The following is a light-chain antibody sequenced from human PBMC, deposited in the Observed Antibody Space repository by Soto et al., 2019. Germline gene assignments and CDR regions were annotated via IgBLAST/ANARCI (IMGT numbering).Light chain of an antibody. V-gene: IGKV3-20*01. Sequence: EIVLTQSPGTLSLSPGERATLSCRASQTIYSNYLAWYQQKPGQAPRLLIYGAFIRANGIPDRFSGSGSGTDSTLTLSRLETEDSAVYSCQQYGDSPQPTLGPRTNV. J-gene: IGKJ3*01. CDR2: GAF. CDR1: QTIYSNY. CDR3: QQYGDSPQPT.